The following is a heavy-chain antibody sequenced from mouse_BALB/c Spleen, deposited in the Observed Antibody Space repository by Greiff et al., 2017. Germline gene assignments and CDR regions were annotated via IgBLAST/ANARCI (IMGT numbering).Heavy chain of an antibody. Sequence: EVKVVESGGGLVKPGGSLKLSCAASGFAFSSYDMSWVRQTPEKRLEWVAYISSGGGSTYYPDTVKGRFTISRDNAKNTLYLQMSSLKSEDTAMYYCARLRTGTVDYWGQGTTLTVSS. CDR1: GFAFSSYD. V-gene: IGHV5-12-1*01. CDR3: ARLRTGTVDY. D-gene: IGHD4-1*01. CDR2: ISSGGGST. J-gene: IGHJ2*01.